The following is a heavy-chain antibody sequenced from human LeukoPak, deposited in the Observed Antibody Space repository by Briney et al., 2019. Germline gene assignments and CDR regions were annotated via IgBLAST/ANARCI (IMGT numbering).Heavy chain of an antibody. D-gene: IGHD7-27*01. Sequence: ASVKVSCKASGYSFIGYYIHWVRQAPGQGLEWMGWINPNSGGANYAQKFHGRVTMTRDTSISTVYMELTRLRSDDTAMYYCAKSTNWGSISDGFDIWGQGTIVTVAS. CDR3: AKSTNWGSISDGFDI. J-gene: IGHJ3*02. CDR1: GYSFIGYY. CDR2: INPNSGGA. V-gene: IGHV1-2*02.